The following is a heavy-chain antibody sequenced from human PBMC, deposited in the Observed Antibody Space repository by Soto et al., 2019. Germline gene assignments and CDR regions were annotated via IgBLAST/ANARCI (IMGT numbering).Heavy chain of an antibody. J-gene: IGHJ4*02. D-gene: IGHD6-13*01. V-gene: IGHV4-34*01. CDR3: AREGIAAAGTIDY. CDR2: INHSGST. Sequence: QVQLQQWGAGLLKPSETLSLTCAVYGGSFSGYYWSWIRQPPGKGLEWIGEINHSGSTNYNPSLKSRVTISVDTSKNQFSLKLSSVTAAATAVYYCAREGIAAAGTIDYWGQGTLVTVSS. CDR1: GGSFSGYY.